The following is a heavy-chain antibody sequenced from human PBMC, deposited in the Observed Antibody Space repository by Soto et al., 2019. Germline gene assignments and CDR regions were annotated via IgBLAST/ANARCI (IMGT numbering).Heavy chain of an antibody. CDR3: ARVALSADPRKLSDY. Sequence: EVQLVESGGGLVQPGGSLRLSCAASGFTFSDYYMDWVRQAPGKGLEWVGRIRNKANNYSTEYAASVKCRFTISRDDSKNSLYLQMNSLKPDDTAVYYCARVALSADPRKLSDYWGQGTVVTVSA. J-gene: IGHJ4*02. CDR1: GFTFSDYY. V-gene: IGHV3-72*01. CDR2: IRNKANNYST. D-gene: IGHD2-8*01.